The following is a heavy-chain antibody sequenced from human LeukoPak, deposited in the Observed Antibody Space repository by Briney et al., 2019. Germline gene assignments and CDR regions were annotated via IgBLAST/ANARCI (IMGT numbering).Heavy chain of an antibody. CDR1: GGSFSGYY. D-gene: IGHD3-16*02. CDR2: TNHSGST. CDR3: ARGLGYDYVWGSYRYTRALDY. J-gene: IGHJ4*02. Sequence: SETMSLTCAVYGGSFSGYYWSWIRQPPGKGLEWIGETNHSGSTNYNPSLKSRVTISVDTSKNQFSLKLSSVTAADTAVYYCARGLGYDYVWGSYRYTRALDYWGQGTLVTVSS. V-gene: IGHV4-34*01.